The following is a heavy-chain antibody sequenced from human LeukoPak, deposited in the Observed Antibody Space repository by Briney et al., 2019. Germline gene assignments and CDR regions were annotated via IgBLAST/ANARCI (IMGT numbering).Heavy chain of an antibody. D-gene: IGHD1-26*01. CDR3: GMSGDRVPLQDDVFDV. CDR1: GYSFTSYC. V-gene: IGHV5-51*01. Sequence: GESLKISCKVSGYSFTSYCIGWVRQMPGKGLGWMGIIYPGDSGPTYSPSYQGQVTISVDKSINTAYLQWSSLQASDTAMYYCGMSGDRVPLQDDVFDVWGQGTMVTVST. J-gene: IGHJ3*01. CDR2: IYPGDSGP.